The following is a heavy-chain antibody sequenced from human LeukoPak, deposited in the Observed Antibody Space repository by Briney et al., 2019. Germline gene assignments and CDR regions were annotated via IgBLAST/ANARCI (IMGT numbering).Heavy chain of an antibody. Sequence: QSGGSLRLSCAASGFTFSSYGMHWVRQAPGKGLEWVAFIRYDGSNKYYADSVKGRFTISRDNSKNTLYLQMNSLRAEDTAVYYCAKDLGLPGYMDVWGKGTTVTISS. CDR1: GFTFSSYG. V-gene: IGHV3-30*02. J-gene: IGHJ6*03. CDR2: IRYDGSNK. CDR3: AKDLGLPGYMDV. D-gene: IGHD3-10*01.